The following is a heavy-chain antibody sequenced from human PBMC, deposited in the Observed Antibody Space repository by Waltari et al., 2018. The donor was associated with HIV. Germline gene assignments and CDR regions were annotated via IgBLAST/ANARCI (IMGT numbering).Heavy chain of an antibody. CDR2: IYTSGST. J-gene: IGHJ4*02. V-gene: IGHV4-61*02. CDR3: AREGRDFYDSSGFYLY. D-gene: IGHD3-22*01. CDR1: GDSILSGSYC. Sequence: QVQLQESGPGPVKPSPTLSLTCTVLGDSILSGSYCWRWIRQSAGKGLEWIGRIYTSGSTKYNPPHKSRVTMSIDTSKNQFSLKLISLTAADTAVYYCAREGRDFYDSSGFYLYWGQGTLVAVAS.